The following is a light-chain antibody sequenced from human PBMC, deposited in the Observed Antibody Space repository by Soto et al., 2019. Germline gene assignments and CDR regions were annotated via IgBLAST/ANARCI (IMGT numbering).Light chain of an antibody. CDR2: EVS. Sequence: QSVLTQPASVSGSPGQSITISCTGTSSDVGGYNYVSWYQQHPGKAPKLMIYEVSNRPSGLSNRFSGSKSGNTASLTISGLQPEDEADYYCSSYTGSSTLVFGGGTKVTVL. J-gene: IGLJ2*01. V-gene: IGLV2-14*01. CDR3: SSYTGSSTLV. CDR1: SSDVGGYNY.